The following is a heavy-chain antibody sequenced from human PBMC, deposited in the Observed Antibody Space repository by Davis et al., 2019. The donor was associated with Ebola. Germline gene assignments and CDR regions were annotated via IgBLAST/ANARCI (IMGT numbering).Heavy chain of an antibody. CDR3: ARGLRSSSGWFYYYYYGMDV. J-gene: IGHJ6*02. CDR1: GFTFDDYA. CDR2: ISWNSGSI. Sequence: SLKISCAASGFTFDDYAMHWVRQAPGKGLEWVSGISWNSGSIGYADSVKGRFTISRDNAKNSLYLQMNSLRAEDTAVYYCARGLRSSSGWFYYYYYGMDVWGQGTTVTVSS. V-gene: IGHV3-9*01. D-gene: IGHD6-19*01.